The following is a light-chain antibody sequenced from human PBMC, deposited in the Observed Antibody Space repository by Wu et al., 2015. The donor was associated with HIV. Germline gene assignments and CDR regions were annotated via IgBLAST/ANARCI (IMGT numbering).Light chain of an antibody. Sequence: EIVLTQSPGTLSLSPGERATLSCKASQSVSSSYLAWYQQKPGQAPRLLIYDASNRAAGIPDRFSGSGSGTDFTLTISRLEPEDFAVYSCQQYGSSPPYTFGQGTKLEIK. CDR2: DAS. V-gene: IGKV3-20*01. CDR1: QSVSSSY. CDR3: QQYGSSPPYT. J-gene: IGKJ2*01.